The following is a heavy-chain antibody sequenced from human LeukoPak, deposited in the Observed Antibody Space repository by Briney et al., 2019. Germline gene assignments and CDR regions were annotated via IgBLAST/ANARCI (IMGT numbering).Heavy chain of an antibody. CDR2: VSGSGGST. CDR1: GFTFSSYA. D-gene: IGHD3-22*01. CDR3: AKVRHYDSSGYFDY. V-gene: IGHV3-23*01. Sequence: PGGSLRLSCAASGFTFSSYAMSWVRQAPGKGLEWVSAVSGSGGSTYYADSVKGRFSISRDNSKNALYLQMNSLRAEDTAVYYCAKVRHYDSSGYFDYWGQGTLVTVSS. J-gene: IGHJ4*02.